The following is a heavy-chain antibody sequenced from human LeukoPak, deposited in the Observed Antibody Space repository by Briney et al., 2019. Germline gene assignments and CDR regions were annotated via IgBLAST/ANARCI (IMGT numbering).Heavy chain of an antibody. D-gene: IGHD2-2*01. CDR1: GFTFSRYG. Sequence: GGSLRLSCAASGFTFSRYGMHWVRQAPGKGLEWVAVISYDGSNKYYADSVKGRFTISRDNSKNTLYLQMNSLRAEETAVYYCAKEGYQLLLCRYFQHWGQGTLVTVSS. J-gene: IGHJ1*01. V-gene: IGHV3-30*18. CDR3: AKEGYQLLLCRYFQH. CDR2: ISYDGSNK.